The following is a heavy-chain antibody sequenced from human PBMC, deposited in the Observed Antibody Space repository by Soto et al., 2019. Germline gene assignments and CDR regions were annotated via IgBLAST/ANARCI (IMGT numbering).Heavy chain of an antibody. J-gene: IGHJ4*02. D-gene: IGHD2-2*01. CDR2: TYYRSKWYT. V-gene: IGHV6-1*01. Sequence: PSQTLSLTCAISGDSVSSNSVAWNWIRQSPSRGLEWLGSTYYRSKWYTNYALSVKSRITICPDTSKNQFSLQLNSVTPEDTAVYYCARNLYDTSWTLFDYWGQGTLVTVSS. CDR1: GDSVSSNSVA. CDR3: ARNLYDTSWTLFDY.